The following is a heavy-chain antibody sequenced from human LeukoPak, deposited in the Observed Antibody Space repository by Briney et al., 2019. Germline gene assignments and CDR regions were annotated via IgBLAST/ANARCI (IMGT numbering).Heavy chain of an antibody. D-gene: IGHD3-22*01. V-gene: IGHV4-59*01. CDR1: GGSISSYY. CDR3: ARIRKVYYYDSSGYQTDLYYYYYYMDV. CDR2: IYYSGST. Sequence: SETLSLTCTVSGGSISSYYWSWIRQPPGKGLEWIGYIYYSGSTNYNPSLKSRVTISVDTSKNQFSLKLSSVTAADTAVYYCARIRKVYYYDSSGYQTDLYYYYYYMDVWGKGTTVTVSS. J-gene: IGHJ6*03.